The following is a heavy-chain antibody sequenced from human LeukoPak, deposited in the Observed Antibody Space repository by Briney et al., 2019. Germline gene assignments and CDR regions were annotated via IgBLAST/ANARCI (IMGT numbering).Heavy chain of an antibody. J-gene: IGHJ4*02. Sequence: PGGSLRLSCAASGFTFSSYAMSWVRQAPGKGLEWVSAISGSGGSTYYADSVKGRFTISRDNSKNTLYLQMNSLRAEDTAVYYCAKAIGYCSGGSCYSDYWGQGTLATVSS. CDR3: AKAIGYCSGGSCYSDY. D-gene: IGHD2-15*01. V-gene: IGHV3-23*01. CDR2: ISGSGGST. CDR1: GFTFSSYA.